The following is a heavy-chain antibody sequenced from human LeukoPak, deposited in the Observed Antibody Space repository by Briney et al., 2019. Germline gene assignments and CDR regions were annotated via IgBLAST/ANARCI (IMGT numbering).Heavy chain of an antibody. V-gene: IGHV3-21*01. CDR1: GFTFSSYS. CDR3: ARNWVYYDFWSAPDDAFDI. Sequence: GGSLRLSCAASGFTFSSYSMNWVRQAPGKGLEWVSSISSSSSYIYYADSVQGRFTISRDNAKNSLYLQMHSLRAEDTAVYYCARNWVYYDFWSAPDDAFDIWGQGTMVTVSS. J-gene: IGHJ3*02. D-gene: IGHD3-3*01. CDR2: ISSSSSYI.